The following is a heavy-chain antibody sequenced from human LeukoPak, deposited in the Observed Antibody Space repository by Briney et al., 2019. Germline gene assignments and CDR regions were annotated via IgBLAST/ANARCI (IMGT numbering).Heavy chain of an antibody. CDR2: ISVSGGST. CDR3: ASSTVALTAIREFNWFDP. Sequence: GGSLRLSCAASGFTFSNYAMSWVRQAPGKGLEWVSAISVSGGSTYYADSVKGRFTISRDNSKNTLYLQMDSLRAEDTAVYYCASSTVALTAIREFNWFDPWGQGTLVTVSS. J-gene: IGHJ5*02. V-gene: IGHV3-23*01. D-gene: IGHD2-21*02. CDR1: GFTFSNYA.